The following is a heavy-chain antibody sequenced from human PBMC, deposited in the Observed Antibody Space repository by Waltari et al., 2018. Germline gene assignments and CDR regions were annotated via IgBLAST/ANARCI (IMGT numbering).Heavy chain of an antibody. CDR3: ARVGIAAAGTWDGYFDY. Sequence: QVQLQESGPGLVKPSETLSLTCTVSGGSISSYYWSWIRQPPGKGLEWIGYIYYSGSTNYNPSRKSRVTISVDTSKNQFSLKLSSVTAADTAVYYCARVGIAAAGTWDGYFDYWGQGTLVTVSS. V-gene: IGHV4-59*01. CDR2: IYYSGST. J-gene: IGHJ4*02. CDR1: GGSISSYY. D-gene: IGHD6-13*01.